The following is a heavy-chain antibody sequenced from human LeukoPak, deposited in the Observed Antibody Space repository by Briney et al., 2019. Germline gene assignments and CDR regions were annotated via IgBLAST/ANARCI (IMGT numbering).Heavy chain of an antibody. CDR2: ISYSGST. J-gene: IGHJ4*02. CDR1: GASITAYY. V-gene: IGHV4-59*08. CDR3: ARHVGTYFDY. D-gene: IGHD3-10*01. Sequence: SETLSLTCTVSGASITAYYWSWIRQPPGMGLECTGYISYSGSTNYNPSLNSRVTLSVDSSRNQFSLKLSSVTAADTAVYYCARHVGTYFDYWGQGTLVTVSS.